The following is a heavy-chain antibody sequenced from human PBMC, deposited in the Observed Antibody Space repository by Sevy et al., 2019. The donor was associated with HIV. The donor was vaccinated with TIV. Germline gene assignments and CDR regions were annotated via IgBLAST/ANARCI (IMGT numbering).Heavy chain of an antibody. J-gene: IGHJ6*02. V-gene: IGHV3-21*01. D-gene: IGHD6-19*01. CDR2: ISSSGTKT. Sequence: GGSLRLSCAASGFIFSTYNMNWVRQAPGKGLEWVSSISSSGTKTYYAESVKGRFTISRDNAKNSLFLQMNSLRAEDTAVYYCVRDLGSPGRWLVGDYYYYYGMDVWGQGTTVTVSS. CDR3: VRDLGSPGRWLVGDYYYYYGMDV. CDR1: GFIFSTYN.